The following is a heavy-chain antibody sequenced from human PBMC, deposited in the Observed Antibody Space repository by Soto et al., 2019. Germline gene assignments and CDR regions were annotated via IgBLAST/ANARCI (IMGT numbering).Heavy chain of an antibody. Sequence: GGSLRLSCAASGFTFSSYGMHWVRQAPGKGLEWVAVISYDGSNKYYADSVKGRFTISRDNSKNTLYLQMNSLRAEDTAVYYCAKNMDSSSLIHYYYYMDVWGKGTTVTVSS. CDR2: ISYDGSNK. CDR1: GFTFSSYG. D-gene: IGHD6-6*01. J-gene: IGHJ6*03. CDR3: AKNMDSSSLIHYYYYMDV. V-gene: IGHV3-30*18.